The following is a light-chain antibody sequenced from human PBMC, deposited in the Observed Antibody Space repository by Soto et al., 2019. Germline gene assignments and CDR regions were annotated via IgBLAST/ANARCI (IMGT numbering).Light chain of an antibody. CDR3: QHRTGWPPAIT. Sequence: EIVLTQSPATLSLSPGERATLSCRASQRVGYYLAWYQQKPGQAPRLLIFDVSKRATGIPARFSGSGSGTDFALTISSLDPEDFAFYYCQHRTGWPPAITFGQGTRLEIK. CDR2: DVS. J-gene: IGKJ5*01. CDR1: QRVGYY. V-gene: IGKV3-11*01.